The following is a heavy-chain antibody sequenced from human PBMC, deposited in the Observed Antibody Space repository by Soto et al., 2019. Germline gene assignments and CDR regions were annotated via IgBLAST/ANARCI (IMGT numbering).Heavy chain of an antibody. D-gene: IGHD2-15*01. J-gene: IGHJ6*02. CDR3: ARVYCSGGDCYSYGMDV. CDR2: INPDSGGT. CDR1: GYTFTDYF. V-gene: IGHV1-2*04. Sequence: VRLVQSGAGVKKPGASVKVSCKASGYTFTDYFIHWVRQAPGQGLEWMGWINPDSGGTNYAQKFQGWVTMTRDTTISTVYMEVSRLRSNDTAVYYCARVYCSGGDCYSYGMDVWGQGTTVIVSS.